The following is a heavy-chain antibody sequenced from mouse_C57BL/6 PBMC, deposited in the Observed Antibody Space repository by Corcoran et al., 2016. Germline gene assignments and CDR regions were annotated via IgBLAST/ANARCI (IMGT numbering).Heavy chain of an antibody. CDR2: INPYNGGT. V-gene: IGHV1-19*01. J-gene: IGHJ4*01. CDR1: GYTFTDYY. Sequence: EVQLQQSGPVLVKPGASVKMSCKASGYTFTDYYMNWVKQSHGKSLEWIGVINPYNGGTSYNQKFKGKATLTVDKSSSTAYMELNSLTSEDSAVYYCASGPTANAGYYAMDYWGQGTSVTVSS. D-gene: IGHD1-2*01. CDR3: ASGPTANAGYYAMDY.